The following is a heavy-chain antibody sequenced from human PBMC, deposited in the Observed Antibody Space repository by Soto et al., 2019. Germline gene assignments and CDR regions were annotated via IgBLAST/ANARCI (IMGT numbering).Heavy chain of an antibody. D-gene: IGHD5-18*01. CDR3: ARAWNGYSYGYFDY. CDR1: GGSVSSGSYY. V-gene: IGHV4-61*01. Sequence: SEALSLTCTVSGGSVSSGSYYWSWIRQPPGKGLEWIGYIYYSGSTNYNPSLKSRVTISVDTSKNQFSLKLSSVTAADTAVYYCARAWNGYSYGYFDYWGQGTLVTVSS. J-gene: IGHJ4*02. CDR2: IYYSGST.